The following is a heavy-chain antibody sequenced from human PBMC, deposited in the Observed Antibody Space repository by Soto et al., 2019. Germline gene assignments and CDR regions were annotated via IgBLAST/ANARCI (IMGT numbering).Heavy chain of an antibody. CDR1: GFTFSSYA. CDR2: ISGSGGST. Sequence: PGGSLRLSCAASGFTFSSYAMSWVRQAPGKGLEWVSAISGSGGSTYYADSVKGRFTISRDNSKNTLYLQMNSLRAEDTAVYYCAKPTWVMVYAILDYWGQGTLVTVSS. J-gene: IGHJ4*02. CDR3: AKPTWVMVYAILDY. V-gene: IGHV3-23*01. D-gene: IGHD2-8*01.